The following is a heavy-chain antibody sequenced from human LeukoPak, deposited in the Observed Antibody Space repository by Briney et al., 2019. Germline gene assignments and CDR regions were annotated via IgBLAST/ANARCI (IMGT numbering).Heavy chain of an antibody. V-gene: IGHV4-59*08. Sequence: RSSETLSLTCSVSGGSISSDYWSWIRQPPGKRLEWIGYIDYSGSTKYNPSLQSRVTISRDTSKNKFSLRLSSVTAADTAVYYCARHLGRGFDYWGHGTLVT. CDR2: IDYSGST. CDR3: ARHLGRGFDY. J-gene: IGHJ4*01. CDR1: GGSISSDY.